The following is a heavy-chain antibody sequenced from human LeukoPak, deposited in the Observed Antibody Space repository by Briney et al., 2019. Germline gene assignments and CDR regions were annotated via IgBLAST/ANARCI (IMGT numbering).Heavy chain of an antibody. D-gene: IGHD5-24*01. J-gene: IGHJ3*01. V-gene: IGHV3-23*01. CDR3: AKDIQLST. CDR2: IGASGEST. CDR1: GFTFSVAA. Sequence: GGSLILSCAASGFTFSVAAMTWVRQAPGKGLEWVSLIGASGESTYYADSVKGRFTISRDNSKNTLSLQMNSLRVEDTAMYFCAKDIQLSTWGLGTMVTVSS.